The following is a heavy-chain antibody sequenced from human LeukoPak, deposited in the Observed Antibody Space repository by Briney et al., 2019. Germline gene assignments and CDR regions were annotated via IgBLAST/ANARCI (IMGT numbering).Heavy chain of an antibody. V-gene: IGHV3-30*02. CDR2: IRYDGSNK. CDR1: GFTFSSYG. CDR3: AKFLGGSSGSDAFDI. J-gene: IGHJ3*02. Sequence: GGSLRLSCATSGFTFSSYGMHWVRQAPGKGLEWVAFIRYDGSNKYYADSVKGRFTISRDNSKNTLYLQMNSLRAEDTAVYYCAKFLGGSSGSDAFDIWGQGTMVTVSS. D-gene: IGHD3-22*01.